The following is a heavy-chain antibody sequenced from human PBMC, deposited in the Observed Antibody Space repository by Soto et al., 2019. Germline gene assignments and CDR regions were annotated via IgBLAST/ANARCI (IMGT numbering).Heavy chain of an antibody. D-gene: IGHD1-26*01. V-gene: IGHV1-69*01. Sequence: QVQLVQSGAEVKKPGSSVKVSCKASGGTFSSYAISWVRQAPGQGLEWMGGIIPIFGTANYAQKFQGRVTITADESTSTAYMEPSSLRSEDTAVYYCARDSERGGSYKNEGYHYYYGMDVWGQGTTVTVSS. J-gene: IGHJ6*02. CDR2: IIPIFGTA. CDR1: GGTFSSYA. CDR3: ARDSERGGSYKNEGYHYYYGMDV.